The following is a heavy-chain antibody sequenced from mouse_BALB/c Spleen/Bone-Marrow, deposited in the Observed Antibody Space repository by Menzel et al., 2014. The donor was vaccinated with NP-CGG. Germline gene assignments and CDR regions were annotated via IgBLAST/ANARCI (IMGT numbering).Heavy chain of an antibody. CDR2: INPDSRTI. J-gene: IGHJ2*01. CDR1: GFDFSRYW. Sequence: EVKLLESGGGLVQPGGSLKLSCAASGFDFSRYWMSWVRQAPGKGLEWNGEINPDSRTINYSPSLKDKFIISRDNAKNTLYLRLNKVRSEDTALYYCARPDYYGYLNYWGQGTTLTVSS. D-gene: IGHD1-1*01. CDR3: ARPDYYGYLNY. V-gene: IGHV4-1*02.